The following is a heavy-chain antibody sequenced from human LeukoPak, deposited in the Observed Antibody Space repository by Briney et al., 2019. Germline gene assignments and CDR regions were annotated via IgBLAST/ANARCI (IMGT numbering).Heavy chain of an antibody. CDR3: TRDHYYDSSGYSTDAFDI. J-gene: IGHJ3*02. CDR1: GGTFSSYA. D-gene: IGHD3-22*01. V-gene: IGHV1-69*13. Sequence: SVKVSCKASGGTFSSYAISWVRQAPGQGLEWMGGIIPIFGTANYAQKFQGRVTITADESTSTAYMELSSLRSEDTAVYYCTRDHYYDSSGYSTDAFDIWGQGTMVTVSS. CDR2: IIPIFGTA.